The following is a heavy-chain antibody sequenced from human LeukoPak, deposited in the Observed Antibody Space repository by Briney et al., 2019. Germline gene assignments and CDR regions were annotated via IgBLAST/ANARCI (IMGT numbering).Heavy chain of an antibody. Sequence: PGGSLRLSCTASGFTLSHYWMTWVRQAPGKGLEWVAKIEKDGSAAYYVDSMKGRFTISRDNAENSLYLQMNSLRAEDTVVYSCARAGVTNLLGETYWYFDLWGRGTLVTVSS. D-gene: IGHD1-26*01. CDR2: IEKDGSAA. CDR1: GFTLSHYW. CDR3: ARAGVTNLLGETYWYFDL. V-gene: IGHV3-7*01. J-gene: IGHJ2*01.